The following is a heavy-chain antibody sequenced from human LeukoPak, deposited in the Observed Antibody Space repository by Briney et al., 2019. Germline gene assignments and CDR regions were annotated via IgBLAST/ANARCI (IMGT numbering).Heavy chain of an antibody. CDR1: GFTFSSYW. D-gene: IGHD5-12*01. CDR3: AKGSNVAIYYGMDV. Sequence: GGSLRLSCAASGFTFSSYWMHWVRQAPGKGLVWVSGISWNSGSIGYADSVKGRFTISRDNAKNSLYLQMNSLRAEDTALYYCAKGSNVAIYYGMDVWGQGTTVTVSS. CDR2: ISWNSGSI. J-gene: IGHJ6*02. V-gene: IGHV3-9*01.